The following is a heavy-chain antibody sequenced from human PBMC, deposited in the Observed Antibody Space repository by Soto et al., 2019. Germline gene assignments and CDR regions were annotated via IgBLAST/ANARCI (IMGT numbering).Heavy chain of an antibody. CDR1: GGSISSGDYY. Sequence: QVQLQESGPGLVKPSQTLALTCTVSGGSISSGDYYWRWIRQPPGKGLEWIGYIYYSGVTYYSPSLKIRLTISLDTSRTQFSLNLASVTAADTAVYYCAIQEADFVSGQYFFDYWSQGTLVTVSS. D-gene: IGHD3-3*01. J-gene: IGHJ4*02. V-gene: IGHV4-30-4*08. CDR3: AIQEADFVSGQYFFDY. CDR2: IYYSGVT.